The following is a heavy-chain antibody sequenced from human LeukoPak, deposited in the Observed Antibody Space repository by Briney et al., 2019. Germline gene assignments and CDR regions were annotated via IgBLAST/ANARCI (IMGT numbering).Heavy chain of an antibody. CDR2: IDWDDDK. Sequence: SGPTLVKPTQTLTLTCTFSGFSLSTSGMCVSWIRQPPGKALEWLARIDWDDDKYYSTSLKTRLTISKDTSKNQVVLTMTNMDPVDTATYYCARIFMDSSGYYAEILDYWGQGTLVTVSS. J-gene: IGHJ4*02. CDR3: ARIFMDSSGYYAEILDY. D-gene: IGHD3-22*01. CDR1: GFSLSTSGMC. V-gene: IGHV2-70*11.